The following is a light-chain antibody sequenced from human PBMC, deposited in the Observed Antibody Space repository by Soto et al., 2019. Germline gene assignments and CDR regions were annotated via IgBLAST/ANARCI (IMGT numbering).Light chain of an antibody. CDR3: QQRRSWPIT. CDR2: DAS. CDR1: QSVSKY. V-gene: IGKV3-11*01. Sequence: EIVLTQSPATLSLSPGERATLSCRASQSVSKYLAWYQQKPGQAPRLLIHDASNRATGIPARFSGSGSETDFTLTISSLEPEDFALYYCQQRRSWPITFGQGTRLEIK. J-gene: IGKJ5*01.